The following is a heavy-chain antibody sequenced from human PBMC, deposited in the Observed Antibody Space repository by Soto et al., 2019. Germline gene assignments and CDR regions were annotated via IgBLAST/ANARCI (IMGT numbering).Heavy chain of an antibody. CDR2: ISGSGGST. CDR3: ANSKFSMMILRSQKGMDV. D-gene: IGHD3-10*02. Sequence: GRSLRLSCAASGFTFSSNAMSCVRQAPGKGLEWVSAISGSGGSTYYADSVKGRFTISRDNSKNTLYLQMNSLRAEDTAVYYCANSKFSMMILRSQKGMDVWGQGTTVTVS. CDR1: GFTFSSNA. V-gene: IGHV3-23*01. J-gene: IGHJ6*02.